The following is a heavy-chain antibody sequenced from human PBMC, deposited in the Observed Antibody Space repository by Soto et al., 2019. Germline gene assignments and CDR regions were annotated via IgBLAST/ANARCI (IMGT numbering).Heavy chain of an antibody. Sequence: QVQLVESGVGVVQSGRSLRLSCAASGFTFSSYAMHWVRQAPGKGLEWVAVISYDGSNKYYADSVKGRFTISRDNSKNTLYLQMNSLRAEDTAVYYCASELGWSVDVWGQGTTVTVSS. D-gene: IGHD2-15*01. J-gene: IGHJ6*02. CDR2: ISYDGSNK. CDR1: GFTFSSYA. V-gene: IGHV3-30-3*01. CDR3: ASELGWSVDV.